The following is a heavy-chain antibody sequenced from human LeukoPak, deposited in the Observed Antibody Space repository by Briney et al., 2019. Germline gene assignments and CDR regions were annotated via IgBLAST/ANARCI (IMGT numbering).Heavy chain of an antibody. CDR1: GFTFSSHA. V-gene: IGHV3-23*01. CDR2: ISASGDRT. J-gene: IGHJ4*02. CDR3: AKGATPRLRFFDWFAAPDY. D-gene: IGHD3-9*01. Sequence: TGGSLRLSCAASGFTFSSHAMSWVRQTPGKGLESVSSISASGDRTHYADSAKGRFTISRDNSKNTLYLQMNSLRAEDTAVYFCAKGATPRLRFFDWFAAPDYWGQGTLVTVSS.